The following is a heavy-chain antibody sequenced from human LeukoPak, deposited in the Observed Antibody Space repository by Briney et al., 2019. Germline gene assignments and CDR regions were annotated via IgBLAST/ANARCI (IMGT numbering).Heavy chain of an antibody. Sequence: PGGSLRLSCAASGFPVSSNYISWVRQAPGKGLEWVSVIHSGGSTNYADSVKGRFTISRDASKNTLYLQMNSVRAEDTAVYYCARERVYYGSGGGLMDAYLFYYYGMDVWGQGTTVTVSS. CDR3: ARERVYYGSGGGLMDAYLFYYYGMDV. D-gene: IGHD3-10*01. CDR1: GFPVSSNY. V-gene: IGHV3-53*01. J-gene: IGHJ6*02. CDR2: IHSGGST.